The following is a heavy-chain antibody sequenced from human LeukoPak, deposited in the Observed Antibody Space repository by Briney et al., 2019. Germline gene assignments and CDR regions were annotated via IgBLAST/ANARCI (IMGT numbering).Heavy chain of an antibody. CDR2: ITASGGNT. CDR1: GFTFSSYA. Sequence: GDSLRLSCAASGFTFSSYAMNWVRQAPGKGLEWASSITASGGNTYYADSVKGRFTISRDNSKNTLYLQMNSLRAEDTAVYYCARAMAVVYSYGKQDYWGQGTLVTVSS. V-gene: IGHV3-23*01. D-gene: IGHD5-18*01. J-gene: IGHJ4*02. CDR3: ARAMAVVYSYGKQDY.